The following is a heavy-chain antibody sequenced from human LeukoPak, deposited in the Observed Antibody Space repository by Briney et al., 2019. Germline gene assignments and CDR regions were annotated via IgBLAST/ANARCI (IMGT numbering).Heavy chain of an antibody. Sequence: GASVKVSCKASGYAFTGYYMHWVGQAPGQGLEWRGGINPNSGGTNYAQKFQGRVTMTRDTSISTAYMELSRLRSDDTAVYCCARELGGYYGSGSYPYWGQGTLVTVSS. CDR1: GYAFTGYY. J-gene: IGHJ4*02. V-gene: IGHV1-2*02. D-gene: IGHD3-10*01. CDR3: ARELGGYYGSGSYPY. CDR2: INPNSGGT.